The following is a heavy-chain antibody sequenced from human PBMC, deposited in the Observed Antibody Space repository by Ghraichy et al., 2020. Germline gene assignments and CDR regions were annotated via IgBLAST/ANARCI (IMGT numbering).Heavy chain of an antibody. V-gene: IGHV4-39*01. J-gene: IGHJ3*02. CDR1: GGSISSSSYY. CDR2: IYYSGST. Sequence: SETLSLTCTVSGGSISSSSYYWGWIRQPPGKGLEWIGSIYYSGSTYYNPSLKSRVTISVDTSKNQFSLKLSSVTAADTAVYYCARLYGPSVAFDIWGQGTMVTVSS. D-gene: IGHD4-17*01. CDR3: ARLYGPSVAFDI.